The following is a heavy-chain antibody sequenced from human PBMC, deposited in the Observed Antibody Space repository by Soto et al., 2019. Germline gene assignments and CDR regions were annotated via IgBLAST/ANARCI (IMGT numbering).Heavy chain of an antibody. Sequence: AESLSLTGSGSGGSMSSSNWWSWVRQPPGKGLEWIGEIYHSGSTNYNPSLKSRVTISVDKSKNQFSLKLSSVTAADTAVYYCAREDGYIRPYLGWFDPWGQGTLVTGSS. CDR3: AREDGYIRPYLGWFDP. CDR1: GGSMSSSNW. CDR2: IYHSGST. V-gene: IGHV4-4*02. J-gene: IGHJ5*02. D-gene: IGHD6-13*01.